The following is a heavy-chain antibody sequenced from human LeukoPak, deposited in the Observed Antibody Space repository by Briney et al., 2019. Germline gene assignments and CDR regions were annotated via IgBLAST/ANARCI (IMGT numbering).Heavy chain of an antibody. D-gene: IGHD2-15*01. J-gene: IGHJ1*01. CDR3: AKDIYSRRGSYFEH. CDR2: ISGDGGST. CDR1: GFTFDDYA. Sequence: GGSLRLSCAASGFTFDDYAMHWGRQVPGKGLEWVSLISGDGGSTYYADSVKGRFTTSRDNSKNSLYLQMNSLRSEDNALYYCAKDIYSRRGSYFEHWGQGTLVTVSS. V-gene: IGHV3-43*02.